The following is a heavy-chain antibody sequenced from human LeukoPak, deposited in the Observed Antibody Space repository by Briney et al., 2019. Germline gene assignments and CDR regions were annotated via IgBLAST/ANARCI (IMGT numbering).Heavy chain of an antibody. CDR2: IYSNGRT. CDR3: ARDVGP. V-gene: IGHV3-53*01. D-gene: IGHD2-15*01. J-gene: IGHJ5*02. Sequence: GGSLRLSCAASGFTVSNNYMRWVRQAPGKGLEWVSLIYSNGRTDYTESVKGRFSISRDNSKNTMYLQMNSLRAEDAAMYYCARDVGPWGQGTLVTVSS. CDR1: GFTVSNNY.